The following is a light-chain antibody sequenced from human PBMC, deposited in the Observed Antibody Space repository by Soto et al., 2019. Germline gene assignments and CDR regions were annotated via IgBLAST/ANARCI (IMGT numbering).Light chain of an antibody. CDR3: QHYGSSPPDT. V-gene: IGKV3-20*01. CDR1: QSVSGTY. Sequence: EIVLTQSPGTLSLSLGERATLSCRASQSVSGTYSAWYQQKPGQAPGLLIYGTSNRAAGIPDRFSGSGSGTDFSLTISRLEPEDFAVYYCQHYGSSPPDTFGQGTKLEIK. CDR2: GTS. J-gene: IGKJ2*01.